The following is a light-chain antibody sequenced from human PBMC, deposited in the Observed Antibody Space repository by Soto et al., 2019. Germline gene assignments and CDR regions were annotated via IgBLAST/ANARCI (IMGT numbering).Light chain of an antibody. CDR3: AAWDDCLNGCG. CDR2: SDN. CDR1: SSNIGTYS. J-gene: IGLJ1*01. Sequence: QSVLTQPPSASGTPGQRVTISCYGSSSNIGTYSVSWYQQFPGTAPRLLIYSDNQRPSGVPDRFSAYKSGASASLAISGLQYEDEADFYCAAWDDCLNGCGFGNGTKVTV. V-gene: IGLV1-44*01.